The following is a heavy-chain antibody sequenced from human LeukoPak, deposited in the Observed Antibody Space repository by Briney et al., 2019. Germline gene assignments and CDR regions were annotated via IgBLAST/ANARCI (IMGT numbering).Heavy chain of an antibody. V-gene: IGHV3-9*03. CDR1: GFTFDDYA. D-gene: IGHD5-24*01. CDR3: AKARRRWLQYDAFDI. J-gene: IGHJ3*02. CDR2: ISWNSGSI. Sequence: GRSLRLSCAASGFTFDDYAMHWVRQAPGKGLEWVSGISWNSGSIGYADSVKGRFTISRDNAKNSLYLQMNSLRAEDMALYYCAKARRRWLQYDAFDIWSQGTMVTVSS.